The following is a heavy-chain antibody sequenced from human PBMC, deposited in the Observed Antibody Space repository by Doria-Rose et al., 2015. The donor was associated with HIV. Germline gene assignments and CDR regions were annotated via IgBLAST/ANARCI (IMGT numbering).Heavy chain of an antibody. J-gene: IGHJ6*03. CDR2: IYSSGST. CDR1: GGSISSYY. D-gene: IGHD3-10*01. CDR3: ARFRPSRGIYYSLDV. Sequence: VQLQESGPGLVKPAETLSLTCTVSGGSISSYYWNWIRQPPGKGREWIGYIYSSGSTHYNSSLKSPVTISIDTSKNQFSLKLSSVTAADTAVYYCARFRPSRGIYYSLDVWGKGTTVTVSS. V-gene: IGHV4-4*09.